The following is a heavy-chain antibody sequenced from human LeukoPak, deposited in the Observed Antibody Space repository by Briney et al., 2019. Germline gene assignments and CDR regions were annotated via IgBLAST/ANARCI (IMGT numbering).Heavy chain of an antibody. J-gene: IGHJ4*02. CDR2: INPNSGGT. CDR3: AREGSGILWCGESYYYFDY. D-gene: IGHD3-10*01. CDR1: GYTFTGYY. Sequence: ASVKVSCKASGYTFTGYYMHWVRQAPGQGLEWMGRINPNSGGTNYAQKFQGRVTMTRDTSISTAYMELSRLRSDDTAVYYCAREGSGILWCGESYYYFDYWGQGTLVTVSS. V-gene: IGHV1-2*06.